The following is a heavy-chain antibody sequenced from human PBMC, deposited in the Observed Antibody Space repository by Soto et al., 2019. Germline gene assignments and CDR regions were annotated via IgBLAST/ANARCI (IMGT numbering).Heavy chain of an antibody. CDR2: IYESGST. CDR1: GGSISSGGYS. Sequence: PSETLSLTCAVSGGSISSGGYSWSWIRQPPGKGLEWIGYIYESGSTYYNPSLKSRVTISVDRSKNQFSLKLSSVTAADTAVYYCARAHYGDCGYGMYVWGQGTTVTVSS. V-gene: IGHV4-30-2*01. CDR3: ARAHYGDCGYGMYV. D-gene: IGHD4-17*01. J-gene: IGHJ6*02.